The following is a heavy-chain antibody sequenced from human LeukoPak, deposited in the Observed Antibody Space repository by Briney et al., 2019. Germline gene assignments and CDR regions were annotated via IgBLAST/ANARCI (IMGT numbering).Heavy chain of an antibody. CDR3: ARLVTTFGGYITSDS. CDR2: TYHSGST. Sequence: SETLSLTCTVSGGSISSGGYYWSWIRQPPGKGLEWIGYTYHSGSTYYNPSLKSRVTIPVDRSKNQFSLKLSSVTAADTAVYYCARLVTTFGGYITSDSWGQGTLVTVSS. J-gene: IGHJ4*02. CDR1: GGSISSGGYY. D-gene: IGHD3-16*01. V-gene: IGHV4-30-2*01.